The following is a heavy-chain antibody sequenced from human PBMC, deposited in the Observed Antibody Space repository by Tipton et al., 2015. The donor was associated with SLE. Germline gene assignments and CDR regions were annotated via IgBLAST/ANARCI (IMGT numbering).Heavy chain of an antibody. D-gene: IGHD1-1*01. Sequence: TLSLTCAVYGGSFSSHYWSWIRQPPGKGLEWIGYIYYSGSTYYNPSLKSRVTISVDTSKNQFSLKLSSVTAADTAVYYCARDPTGTTPYAFDIWGQGTMVTVSS. J-gene: IGHJ3*02. CDR1: GGSFSSHY. V-gene: IGHV4-59*11. CDR3: ARDPTGTTPYAFDI. CDR2: IYYSGST.